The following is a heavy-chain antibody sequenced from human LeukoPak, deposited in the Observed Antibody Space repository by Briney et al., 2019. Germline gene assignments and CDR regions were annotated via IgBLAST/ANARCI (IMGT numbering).Heavy chain of an antibody. V-gene: IGHV4-59*08. CDR1: GGSITGHY. J-gene: IGHJ4*02. Sequence: SETLSLTCSVSGGSITGHYWSWIRQSPRKGLEWIGYIYYNGNTNYNPTLKSRVIILLDMSKNQFSLKLTSVTAADTAIYYCARYDPSDYATSGLYYGVYFDSWGQGTLVSVSS. D-gene: IGHD3-22*01. CDR2: IYYNGNT. CDR3: ARYDPSDYATSGLYYGVYFDS.